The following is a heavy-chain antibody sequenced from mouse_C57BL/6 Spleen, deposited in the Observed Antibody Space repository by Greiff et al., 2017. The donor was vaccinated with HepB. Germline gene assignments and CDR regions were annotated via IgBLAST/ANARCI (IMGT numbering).Heavy chain of an antibody. V-gene: IGHV5-17*01. Sequence: EVMLVESGGGLVKPGGSLKLSCAASGFTFSDYGMHWVRQAPEKGLEWVAYISSGSSTIYYADTVKGRFTISRDNAKNTLFLQMTILRSEDTAMYYCARYYGSSSFAYWCQGTLVTVSA. J-gene: IGHJ3*01. CDR1: GFTFSDYG. CDR3: ARYYGSSSFAY. CDR2: ISSGSSTI. D-gene: IGHD1-1*01.